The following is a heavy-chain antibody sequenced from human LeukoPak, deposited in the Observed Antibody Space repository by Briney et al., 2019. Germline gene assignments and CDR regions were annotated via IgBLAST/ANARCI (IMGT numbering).Heavy chain of an antibody. CDR2: IYYSGST. V-gene: IGHV4-39*07. CDR1: GGSISSSSYY. J-gene: IGHJ4*02. CDR3: ARSRRRLADSGYDNYFDY. D-gene: IGHD5-12*01. Sequence: PSETLSLTCTVSGGSISSSSYYWGWSRQPPGKGLEWIGSIYYSGSTYYNPSLKSRVTISVDTSKNQFSLKLSSVTAADTAVYYCARSRRRLADSGYDNYFDYWGQGTLVTVSS.